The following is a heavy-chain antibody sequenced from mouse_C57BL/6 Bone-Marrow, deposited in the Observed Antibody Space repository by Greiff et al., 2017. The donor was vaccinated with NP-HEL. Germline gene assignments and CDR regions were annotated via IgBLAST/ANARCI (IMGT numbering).Heavy chain of an antibody. D-gene: IGHD1-1*01. Sequence: QVQLQQSGAELVRPGASVKLSCKASGYTFTDYYINWVKQRPGQGLEWIARIYPGSGNTYYNEKFKGKATLTAEKSSSTAYMQLSSLTSEDSAVYFCARRDYGRRAWFAYWGQGTLVTVSA. CDR3: ARRDYGRRAWFAY. CDR1: GYTFTDYY. V-gene: IGHV1-76*01. CDR2: IYPGSGNT. J-gene: IGHJ3*01.